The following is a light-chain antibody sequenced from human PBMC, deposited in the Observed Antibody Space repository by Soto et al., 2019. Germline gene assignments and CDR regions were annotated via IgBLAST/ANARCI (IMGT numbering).Light chain of an antibody. V-gene: IGLV2-11*01. J-gene: IGLJ2*01. Sequence: QSALTQPRSVSGSPGQSVTISCTGTSSDVGGYNYVSWYQQHPGKAPKLMIYDVSKRPSGVPDRFSGSKSGNTASLTISGLQADEEADYSCCSYAGSYSVVFGGGTKLTVL. CDR2: DVS. CDR3: CSYAGSYSVV. CDR1: SSDVGGYNY.